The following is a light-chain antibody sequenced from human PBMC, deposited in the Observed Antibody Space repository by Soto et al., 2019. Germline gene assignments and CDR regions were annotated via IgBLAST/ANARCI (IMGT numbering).Light chain of an antibody. CDR3: QQIYSPPVWT. V-gene: IGKV1-39*01. CDR1: KRSSPY. CDR2: ATT. J-gene: IGKJ1*01. Sequence: IQVSQSTSSVSGSXGDSVTMAVRTRKRSSPYLHWYRQKPGKTPKIRXXATTNLEDRVHSRLGGSGSGKHFTLYVSSLLPADFATYYCQQIYSPPVWTFGEVTKADI.